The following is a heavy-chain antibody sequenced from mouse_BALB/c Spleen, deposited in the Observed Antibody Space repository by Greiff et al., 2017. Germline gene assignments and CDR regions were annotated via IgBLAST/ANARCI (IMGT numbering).Heavy chain of an antibody. CDR1: GYAFTNYL. CDR2: INPGSGGT. J-gene: IGHJ2*01. D-gene: IGHD1-1*01. Sequence: VQLHQSGAELVRPGTSVKVSCKASGYAFTNYLIEWVKQRPGQGLEWIGVINPGSGGTNYNEKFKGKATLTADKSSSTAYMQLSSLTSDDSAVYFCARSTVVATYYFDYWGQGTTLTVSS. CDR3: ARSTVVATYYFDY. V-gene: IGHV1-54*01.